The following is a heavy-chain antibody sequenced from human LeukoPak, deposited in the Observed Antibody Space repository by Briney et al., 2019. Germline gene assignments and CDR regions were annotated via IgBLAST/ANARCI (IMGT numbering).Heavy chain of an antibody. CDR3: ARDHNYAFDI. J-gene: IGHJ3*02. CDR2: ISSSSSTI. D-gene: IGHD1-20*01. CDR1: GFTFSAYS. V-gene: IGHV3-48*01. Sequence: GGSLRLSCAAPGFTFSAYSMNWARQAPGKGLEWISYISSSSSTIDYADSVKGRFTISGDNAKNSLYLQMNSLRAEDTAVYYCARDHNYAFDIWGQGTMVTVSS.